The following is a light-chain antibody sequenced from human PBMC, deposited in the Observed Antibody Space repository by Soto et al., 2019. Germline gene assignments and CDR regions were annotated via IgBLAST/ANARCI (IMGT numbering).Light chain of an antibody. CDR1: SSNIGSNY. Sequence: LTQPPSASGTPGQRVTISCSGSSSNIGSNYVYWYQQLPGTAPKLLIYRNDQRPSGVPDRFSGSKSGTSASLAISGLRSDDEADYYCAAWDDSLSGVVFGGGTKLTVL. CDR3: AAWDDSLSGVV. J-gene: IGLJ3*02. V-gene: IGLV1-47*01. CDR2: RND.